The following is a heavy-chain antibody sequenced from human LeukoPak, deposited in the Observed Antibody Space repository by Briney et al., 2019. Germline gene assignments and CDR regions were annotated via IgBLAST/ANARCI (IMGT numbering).Heavy chain of an antibody. CDR2: IYTSGST. D-gene: IGHD2-8*02. CDR3: ASGGYCTGGVCYLDY. J-gene: IGHJ4*02. CDR1: GGSISSYY. Sequence: PSETLSLTCTVSGGSISSYYWSWIRQPAGKGLEWIGRIYTSGSTNYNPSLKSRVTMSVDTSKNQFSLKLSSVTAADTAVYYCASGGYCTGGVCYLDYWGQGTLVTVSS. V-gene: IGHV4-4*07.